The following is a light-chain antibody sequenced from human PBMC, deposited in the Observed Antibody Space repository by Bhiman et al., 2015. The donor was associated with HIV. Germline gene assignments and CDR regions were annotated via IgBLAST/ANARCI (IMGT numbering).Light chain of an antibody. V-gene: IGLV3-25*03. CDR1: KLGDRY. CDR2: QNN. CDR3: QSAGSSASYEV. J-gene: IGLJ2*01. Sequence: SYELTQPPSVSVSPGQTASITCSGDKLGDRYAGWFQLKPGQSPVLVIYQNNKRPSGIPERFSGSSSGTTVTLTISGVQAEDEADYYCQSAGSSASYEVFGGGTKLTVL.